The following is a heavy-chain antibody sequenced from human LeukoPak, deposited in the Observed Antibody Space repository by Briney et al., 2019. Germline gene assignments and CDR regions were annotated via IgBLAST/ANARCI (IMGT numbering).Heavy chain of an antibody. J-gene: IGHJ4*02. Sequence: ASVKVSCKASGYTFTSYGISWVQQAPGQGLGWMGWISAYNDNTNYAQKLQGRVTMTTDTSTSTAYMELRSLRSDDTAVYYCARVHYDILTGYSYFDYWGQGTLVTVSS. V-gene: IGHV1-18*01. CDR2: ISAYNDNT. D-gene: IGHD3-9*01. CDR3: ARVHYDILTGYSYFDY. CDR1: GYTFTSYG.